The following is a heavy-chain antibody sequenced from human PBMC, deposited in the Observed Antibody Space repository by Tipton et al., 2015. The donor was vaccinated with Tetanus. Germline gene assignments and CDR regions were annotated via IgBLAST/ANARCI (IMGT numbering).Heavy chain of an antibody. V-gene: IGHV4-59*01. CDR2: IYYSGST. D-gene: IGHD2-2*02. CDR3: ARDRGLRYCSSTSCYNYYGMDV. CDR1: GGSISSYY. J-gene: IGHJ6*02. Sequence: TLSLTCTVSGGSISSYYWSWIRQPPGKGLEWIGYIYYSGSTNYNPSLKSRVTISVDTSKNQFSLKLSSVTAADTAGYYCARDRGLRYCSSTSCYNYYGMDVWGQGTTVTVSS.